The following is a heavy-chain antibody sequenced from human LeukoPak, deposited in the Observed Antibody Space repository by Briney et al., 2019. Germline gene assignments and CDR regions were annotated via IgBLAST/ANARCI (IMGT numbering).Heavy chain of an antibody. J-gene: IGHJ4*02. D-gene: IGHD2-15*01. Sequence: GASVKVSCKASGYTFTSYGISWVRQAPGQGLEWMGWISAYNGNTNYAQKFQGRVTMTRDTSISTAYMELSRLRSDDTAVYYCALIPTDIVVVVAAHQFDYWGQGTLVTVSS. V-gene: IGHV1-18*01. CDR2: ISAYNGNT. CDR1: GYTFTSYG. CDR3: ALIPTDIVVVVAAHQFDY.